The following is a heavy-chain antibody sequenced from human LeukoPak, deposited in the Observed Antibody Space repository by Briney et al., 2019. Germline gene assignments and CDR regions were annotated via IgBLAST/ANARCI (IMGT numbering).Heavy chain of an antibody. J-gene: IGHJ4*01. V-gene: IGHV4-38-2*02. CDR1: GYSISSGYY. CDR3: ARGRPYSDY. CDR2: LYHSGTA. D-gene: IGHD2-21*01. Sequence: SETLSLTCSVSGYSISSGYYWGWIRQPPGKGLEWIGSLYHSGTAYYNPSLKSRVTISIDKSKNQFSLMLSSVTAADTAAYYCARGRPYSDYWGHGSLVTVSS.